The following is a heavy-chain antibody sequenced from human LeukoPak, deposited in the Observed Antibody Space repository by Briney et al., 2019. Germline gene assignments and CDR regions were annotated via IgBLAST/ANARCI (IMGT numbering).Heavy chain of an antibody. CDR3: AKDLRYFVPYCYYGMDV. CDR1: GFTFSSYG. D-gene: IGHD3-9*01. Sequence: SLRLSCAASGFTFSSYGMHWVRQAPGKGLEWVAVISYDGSNKYYADSVKGRFTISRDNSKNKLYLQMNSLRAEDTAVYYCAKDLRYFVPYCYYGMDVWGQGTTVTVSS. J-gene: IGHJ6*02. CDR2: ISYDGSNK. V-gene: IGHV3-30*18.